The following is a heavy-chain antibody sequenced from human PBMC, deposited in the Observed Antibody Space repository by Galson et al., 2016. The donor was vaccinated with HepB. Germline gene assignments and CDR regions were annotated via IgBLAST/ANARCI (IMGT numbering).Heavy chain of an antibody. CDR3: ARDPGGDRFDY. CDR2: ILYDGTDN. V-gene: IGHV3-33*01. CDR1: GFTFSYYG. D-gene: IGHD3-16*01. J-gene: IGHJ4*02. Sequence: SLRLSCAASGFTFSYYGMHWVRQAPGKGLEWVAVILYDGTDNDYADSVKGRFTISRDNSKNTLYLQMNSLRAEDTAVYYCARDPGGDRFDYWGQGTLVTVSS.